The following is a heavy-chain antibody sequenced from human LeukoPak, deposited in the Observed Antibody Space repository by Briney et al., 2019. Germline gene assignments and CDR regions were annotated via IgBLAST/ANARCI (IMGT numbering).Heavy chain of an antibody. V-gene: IGHV3-30*18. CDR2: ISYDGSNK. J-gene: IGHJ4*02. D-gene: IGHD3-10*01. CDR1: GVTFSSYA. CDR3: AKVSDRFMVRGLDY. Sequence: PGGSLRLSCAASGVTFSSYAMSWVRQAPGKGLEWVAVISYDGSNKYYADSVKGRFTISRDNSKNTLYLQMNSLRAEDTAVYYCAKVSDRFMVRGLDYWGQGTLVTVSS.